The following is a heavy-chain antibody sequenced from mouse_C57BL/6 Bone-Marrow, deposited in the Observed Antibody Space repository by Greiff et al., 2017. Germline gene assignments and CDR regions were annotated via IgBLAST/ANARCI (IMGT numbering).Heavy chain of an antibody. V-gene: IGHV1-62-2*01. CDR1: GYTFTEYT. J-gene: IGHJ1*03. Sequence: QVQLQQSGAELVKPGASVKLSCKASGYTFTEYTIHWVKQRSGQGLEWIGWFYPGSGSIKYNEKFKDKATLTADKSSSTVYMELSRLTSEDSAFYFCARHGDYYYGSSPWYFDVWGTGTTVTVSS. CDR2: FYPGSGSI. D-gene: IGHD1-1*01. CDR3: ARHGDYYYGSSPWYFDV.